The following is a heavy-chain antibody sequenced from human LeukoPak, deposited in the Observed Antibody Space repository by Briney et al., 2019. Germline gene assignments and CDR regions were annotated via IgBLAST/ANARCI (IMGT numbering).Heavy chain of an antibody. CDR2: ISAYNGDT. V-gene: IGHV1-18*01. D-gene: IGHD3-22*01. J-gene: IGHJ4*02. Sequence: ASVKVSCKASGYTFSSYGITWVRQAPGQGLEWMGWISAYNGDTKYAQNVQGRVTMTTDTSTSTAYMELRSLRSDDTAVYYCARGPYYYASSGYYLDHWGQGTLVTVSS. CDR3: ARGPYYYASSGYYLDH. CDR1: GYTFSSYG.